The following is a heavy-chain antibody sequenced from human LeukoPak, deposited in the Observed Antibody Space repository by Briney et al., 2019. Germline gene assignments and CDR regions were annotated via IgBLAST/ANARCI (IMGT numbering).Heavy chain of an antibody. CDR2: ISAYSGNT. V-gene: IGHV1-18*01. D-gene: IGHD3-10*01. Sequence: GASVKVSCKASGYTFTSYGISWVRQAPGQGLEWMGWISAYSGNTNYAQKLQGRVTMTTDTSTSTAYMELRSLRSDDTAVYYCARDLWFGESRGGFDIWGQGTMVTVSS. CDR1: GYTFTSYG. CDR3: ARDLWFGESRGGFDI. J-gene: IGHJ3*02.